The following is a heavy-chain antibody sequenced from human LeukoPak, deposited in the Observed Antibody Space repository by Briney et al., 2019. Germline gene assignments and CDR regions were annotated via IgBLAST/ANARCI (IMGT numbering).Heavy chain of an antibody. CDR3: ARDLTHVVVIATPGY. CDR1: GSTFSSYS. Sequence: PGGSLRLSCAASGSTFSSYSMNWVRQAPGKGLEWVSSISSSSSYIYYADSVKGRFTISRDNAKNSLYLQMNSLRAEDTAVYYCARDLTHVVVIATPGYWGQGTLVTVSS. J-gene: IGHJ4*02. V-gene: IGHV3-21*01. CDR2: ISSSSSYI. D-gene: IGHD2-21*01.